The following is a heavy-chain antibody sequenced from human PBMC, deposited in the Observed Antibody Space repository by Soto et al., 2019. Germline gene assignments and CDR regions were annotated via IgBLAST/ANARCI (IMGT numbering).Heavy chain of an antibody. CDR3: AKGPMASNNYYYYGMDV. J-gene: IGHJ6*02. V-gene: IGHV3-23*01. Sequence: GGSLRLSCAASGFTFGSYAMSWVRQAPGKGLEWVSAISGSGGSTYYADSVKGRFTISRDNSKNTLYLQMNSLRAEDTAVYYCAKGPMASNNYYYYGMDVWGQGTTVTVSS. CDR1: GFTFGSYA. CDR2: ISGSGGST. D-gene: IGHD6-19*01.